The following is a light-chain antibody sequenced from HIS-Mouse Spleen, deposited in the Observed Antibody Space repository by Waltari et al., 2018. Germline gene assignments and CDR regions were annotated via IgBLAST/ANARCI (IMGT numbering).Light chain of an antibody. Sequence: QSVLTQPPSASGTPGQRGTISLSGSSSNTGSHYVHRYQQPPGTAPKLLIYGNNQRPSGVPDRFSGSKSGTSASLAISGLRSEDEADYYCAAWDDSLSGPVFGGGTKLTVL. V-gene: IGLV1-47*01. CDR1: SSNTGSHY. CDR3: AAWDDSLSGPV. CDR2: GNN. J-gene: IGLJ3*02.